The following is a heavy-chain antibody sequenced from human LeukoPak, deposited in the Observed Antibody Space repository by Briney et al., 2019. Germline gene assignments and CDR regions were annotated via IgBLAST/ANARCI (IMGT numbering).Heavy chain of an antibody. D-gene: IGHD3-3*01. V-gene: IGHV1-69*04. J-gene: IGHJ3*02. CDR1: GGTFSSYA. CDR2: IIPILGIA. CDR3: ARGAKDITIFGVAQEAFDI. Sequence: ASVKASCKASGGTFSSYAISWVRQAPGQGLEWMGRIIPILGIANYAQKFQGRVTITADKSTSTAYMELSSLRSEDTAVYYCARGAKDITIFGVAQEAFDIWGQGTMVTVSS.